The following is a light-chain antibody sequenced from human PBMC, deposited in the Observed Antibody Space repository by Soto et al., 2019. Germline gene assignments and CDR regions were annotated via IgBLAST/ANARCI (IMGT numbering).Light chain of an antibody. CDR3: FSHRGGDSHV. V-gene: IGLV2-14*01. CDR2: GVT. CDR1: SSDVGAYNY. J-gene: IGLJ1*01. Sequence: HSALTQPASVSGSPGQSITISCTGTSSDVGAYNYVSWYQQYPGKAPKLMIYGVTNRPSGVSNRFSGSKTGNTASLTISGLQAEDEADYYCFSHRGGDSHVFGTGTQLTVL.